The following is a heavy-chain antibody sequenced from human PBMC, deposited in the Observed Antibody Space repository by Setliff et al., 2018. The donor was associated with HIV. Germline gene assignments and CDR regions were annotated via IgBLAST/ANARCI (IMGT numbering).Heavy chain of an antibody. CDR3: ARGQKMYLMITMLGGYYYYHMDV. V-gene: IGHV1-69*06. CDR2: IVLMSNTA. J-gene: IGHJ6*02. CDR1: GDTFTSYV. D-gene: IGHD3-10*02. Sequence: VASVKVSCKASGDTFTSYVISWVRQAPGQGLEWMGGIVLMSNTADYAPKFQGRVTITADKSTRTAYMELSSLRSEDTAVYYCARGQKMYLMITMLGGYYYYHMDVWGQGTTVTVSS.